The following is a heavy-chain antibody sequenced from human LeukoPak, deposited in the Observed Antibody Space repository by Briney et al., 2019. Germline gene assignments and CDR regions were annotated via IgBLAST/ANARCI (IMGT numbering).Heavy chain of an antibody. CDR2: ISGSGGST. CDR1: GFTFSSYA. Sequence: GGSLRLSCAASGFTFSSYAMSWVRQAPGKGLGWVSAISGSGGSTYYADSVKGRFTISRDNSKNTLYLQMNSLRAEDTAVYYCAKGLSTNYYYGMDVWGQGTTVTVSS. J-gene: IGHJ6*02. CDR3: AKGLSTNYYYGMDV. V-gene: IGHV3-23*01. D-gene: IGHD2-2*01.